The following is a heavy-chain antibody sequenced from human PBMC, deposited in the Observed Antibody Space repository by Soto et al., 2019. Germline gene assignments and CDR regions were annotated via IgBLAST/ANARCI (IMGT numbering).Heavy chain of an antibody. CDR1: GYSFTSYW. Sequence: PGESLKISCKGSGYSFTSYWIGWVRQMPGKGLEWMGIIYPGDSDTRYSPSFQGQVTISADKSISTAYLQWSSLKASDTAMYYCAIPPVLRFLEWLSPRDGMDVWGQGTTVTVSS. CDR2: IYPGDSDT. J-gene: IGHJ6*02. CDR3: AIPPVLRFLEWLSPRDGMDV. V-gene: IGHV5-51*01. D-gene: IGHD3-3*01.